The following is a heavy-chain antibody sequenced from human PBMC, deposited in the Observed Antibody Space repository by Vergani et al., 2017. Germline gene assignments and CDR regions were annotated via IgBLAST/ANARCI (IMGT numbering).Heavy chain of an antibody. Sequence: QVQLVQSGAEVKKPGASGKVSCKASGYTFTSYYIHWVRQAPEQGLEWVGVISPDGFSTFYAQKFQGRVTITRDTSTSTVYVEVTSLRSDDTAVYYCAREPPLTGFFDYWGQGTLVTVSS. J-gene: IGHJ4*02. D-gene: IGHD3-9*01. CDR1: GYTFTSYY. CDR2: ISPDGFST. CDR3: AREPPLTGFFDY. V-gene: IGHV1-46*03.